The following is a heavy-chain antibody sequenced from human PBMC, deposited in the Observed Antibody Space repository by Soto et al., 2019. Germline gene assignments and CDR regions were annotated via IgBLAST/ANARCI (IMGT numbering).Heavy chain of an antibody. CDR2: IKQDGSEK. V-gene: IGHV3-7*03. CDR3: ARDFWGLDV. J-gene: IGHJ6*04. Sequence: GESLKISCAASGFTFSSYWMSWVRQAPGKGLEWVANIKQDGSEKYYVDSVKGRFTISRDNAKNSLYLQMNSLRAEDTAVYYCARDFWGLDVWGKGTTVTVSS. CDR1: GFTFSSYW. D-gene: IGHD3-16*01.